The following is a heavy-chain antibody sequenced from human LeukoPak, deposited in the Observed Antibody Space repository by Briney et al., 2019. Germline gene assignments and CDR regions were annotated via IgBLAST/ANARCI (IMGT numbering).Heavy chain of an antibody. CDR3: ARGRAGTKAWVEFDP. D-gene: IGHD3-10*01. V-gene: IGHV3-66*02. CDR2: IYADGAT. Sequence: GGSLRLSCAASGFTVSQNYMSWVRQAPGRGLEWVSLIYADGATHYADSVKGRFTISRDNSKNTVYLEMNSLRPEDTAVYYCARGRAGTKAWVEFDPWGQGTLVTVSS. CDR1: GFTVSQNY. J-gene: IGHJ5*02.